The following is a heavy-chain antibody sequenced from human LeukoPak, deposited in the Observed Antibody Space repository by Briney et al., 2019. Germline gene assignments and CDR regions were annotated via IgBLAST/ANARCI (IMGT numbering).Heavy chain of an antibody. Sequence: GGSLRPSCAASGISFSGNWMGWVRQAPGEGLEWVASIKYDGSAKYNADSVKGRFTISRDNAKNSPYLEMNSLTAEDTAVYYCAFSNAFKVWGQGTLVTVSS. CDR3: AFSNAFKV. D-gene: IGHD2-8*01. J-gene: IGHJ4*02. CDR2: IKYDGSAK. CDR1: GISFSGNW. V-gene: IGHV3-7*01.